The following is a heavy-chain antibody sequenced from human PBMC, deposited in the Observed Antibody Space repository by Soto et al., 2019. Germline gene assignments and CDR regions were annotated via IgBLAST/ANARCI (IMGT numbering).Heavy chain of an antibody. CDR1: GFIFSSYG. V-gene: IGHV3-33*01. Sequence: PGGSLRLSCAASGFIFSSYGMHWVRQTPGKGLEWVAVIWYDGSIKYYVDSVKGRFTISRDNSKNTLSLQMYSLSAEDTGVYYCARTPSRWSHYFHYYGMDVWGQGTTVTVSS. CDR3: ARTPSRWSHYFHYYGMDV. D-gene: IGHD6-13*01. CDR2: IWYDGSIK. J-gene: IGHJ6*02.